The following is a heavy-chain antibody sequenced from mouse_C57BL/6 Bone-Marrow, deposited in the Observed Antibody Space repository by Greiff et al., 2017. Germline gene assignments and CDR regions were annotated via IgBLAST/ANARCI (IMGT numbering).Heavy chain of an antibody. Sequence: VQLQQSGAELARPGASVKLSCKASGYTFTSYGISWVKQRTGQGLEWIGEIYPRSGNTYYNEKFKGKATLNADKSSSTAYMELRSLTSEDSAVYFCARSRQLRLRYFDVWGTGTTVTVSS. J-gene: IGHJ1*03. V-gene: IGHV1-81*01. CDR3: ARSRQLRLRYFDV. CDR2: IYPRSGNT. CDR1: GYTFTSYG. D-gene: IGHD3-2*02.